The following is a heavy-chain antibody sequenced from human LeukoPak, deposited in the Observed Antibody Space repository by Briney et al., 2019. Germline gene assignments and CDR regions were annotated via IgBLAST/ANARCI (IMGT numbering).Heavy chain of an antibody. CDR2: IYYSGST. CDR3: ASTPTGYSSGWYGF. D-gene: IGHD6-19*01. Sequence: PSETLSLTCTVSGGSISSYYWSWIRQPPGKGLEWIGYIYYSGSTNYNPSLKSRVTVSVDTSKNQFSLKLSSVTAADTAVYYCASTPTGYSSGWYGFWGQGTLVTVSS. CDR1: GGSISSYY. J-gene: IGHJ4*02. V-gene: IGHV4-59*12.